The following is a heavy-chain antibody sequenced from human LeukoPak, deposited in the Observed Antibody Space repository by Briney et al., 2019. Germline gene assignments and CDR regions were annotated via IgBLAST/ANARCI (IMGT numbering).Heavy chain of an antibody. CDR1: GYTFTGYY. CDR3: ARGGVVDDYYYYMDV. Sequence: ASVKVSCKASGYTFTGYYMHWVRQAPGQGLEWMGWINPNSGGTNYAQKFQGRVTMTRDTSISTAHMELSRLRSDDTAVYYCARGGVVDDYYYYMDVWGKGTTVTVSS. J-gene: IGHJ6*03. V-gene: IGHV1-2*02. CDR2: INPNSGGT. D-gene: IGHD3-10*01.